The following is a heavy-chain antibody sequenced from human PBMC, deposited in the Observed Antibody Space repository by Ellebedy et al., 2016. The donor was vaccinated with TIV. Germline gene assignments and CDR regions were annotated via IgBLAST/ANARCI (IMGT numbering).Heavy chain of an antibody. D-gene: IGHD4-17*01. CDR3: ARGDYYDAFDV. Sequence: GESLKISCAASGFTFDDYGMNWVRQVPGKGLEWVSHVNWNWNKKGYADSVKGRFTISRDNAKKSVVLQMNSLRAEDTALYHCARGDYYDAFDVWGQGTMVAVSS. V-gene: IGHV3-20*01. CDR2: VNWNWNKK. J-gene: IGHJ3*01. CDR1: GFTFDDYG.